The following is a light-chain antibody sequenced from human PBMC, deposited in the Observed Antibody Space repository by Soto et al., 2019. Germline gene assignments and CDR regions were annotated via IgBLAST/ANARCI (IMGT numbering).Light chain of an antibody. J-gene: IGLJ2*01. V-gene: IGLV4-69*01. CDR2: LNSDGSH. CDR1: RGHSSYA. Sequence: QPVLTQSPSASGSLGASVKLTCTLSRGHSSYAIAWHQQQAEKGPRYLMKLNSDGSHSKGDGIPDRFSGSSSGAERYLTISSLQSEDEADYYCQTWGTGIVVFGGGTKLTVL. CDR3: QTWGTGIVV.